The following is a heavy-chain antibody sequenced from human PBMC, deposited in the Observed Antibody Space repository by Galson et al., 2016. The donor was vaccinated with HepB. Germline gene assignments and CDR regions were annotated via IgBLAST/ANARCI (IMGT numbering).Heavy chain of an antibody. Sequence: SLRLSCAASGFTFSNFAMTWVRQPPGKGLEWVAVLSYDGRQKKYGDSVKGRFTISRDNSNNTLYLQMNSLRAEDTAVYYCARGRSILERGWYWFDPWGQGTLVTVSS. J-gene: IGHJ5*02. CDR1: GFTFSNFA. CDR2: LSYDGRQK. V-gene: IGHV3-30*03. D-gene: IGHD6-19*01. CDR3: ARGRSILERGWYWFDP.